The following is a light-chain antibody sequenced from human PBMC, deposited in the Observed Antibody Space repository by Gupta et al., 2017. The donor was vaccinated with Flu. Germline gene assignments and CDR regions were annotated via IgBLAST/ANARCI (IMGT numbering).Light chain of an antibody. CDR2: NTT. Sequence: QTVVTQEPSLTVSPGGPVTLTCAYRSGAVTSDDHANWFQQKGVQAPMALIYNTTSKSAWTPARYSGSFRGSTAALTLSGGQQEDDAVYYGPHAGCSGAWVFGGGTKLTVL. V-gene: IGLV7-43*01. J-gene: IGLJ3*02. CDR1: SGAVTSDDH. CDR3: PHAGCSGAWV.